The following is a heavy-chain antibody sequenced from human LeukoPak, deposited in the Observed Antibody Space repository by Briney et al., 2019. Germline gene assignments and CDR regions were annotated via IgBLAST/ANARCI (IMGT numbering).Heavy chain of an antibody. CDR3: ARGNPMVRGHWYFDL. V-gene: IGHV1-69*05. D-gene: IGHD3-10*01. Sequence: ASVKVSCKASGGTFSSYAISWVRQAPGQGLEWMGRIIPIFGTANYAQKFQGRVTITTDESTSTAYMELSSLRSEDTAVYYCARGNPMVRGHWYFDLWGRGTLVTVSS. J-gene: IGHJ2*01. CDR1: GGTFSSYA. CDR2: IIPIFGTA.